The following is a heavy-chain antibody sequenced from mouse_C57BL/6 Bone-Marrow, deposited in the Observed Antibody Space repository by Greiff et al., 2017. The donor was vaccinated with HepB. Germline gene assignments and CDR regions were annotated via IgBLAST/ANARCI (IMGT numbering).Heavy chain of an antibody. CDR2: IYPGDGDT. D-gene: IGHD1-1*01. V-gene: IGHV1-82*01. CDR1: GYAFSSSW. CDR3: ARRDYGSSPPWYFDV. Sequence: VKLVESGPELVKPGASVKISCKASGYAFSSSWMNWVKQRPGKGLEWIGRIYPGDGDTNYNGKFKGKATLTADKSSSTAYMQLSSLTSEDSAVYFCARRDYGSSPPWYFDVWGTGTTVTVSS. J-gene: IGHJ1*03.